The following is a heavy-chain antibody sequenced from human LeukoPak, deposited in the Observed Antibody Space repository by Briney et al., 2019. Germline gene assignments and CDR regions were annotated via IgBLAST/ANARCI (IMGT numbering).Heavy chain of an antibody. CDR3: AELGITMIGGV. J-gene: IGHJ6*04. Sequence: GGSLRLSCAASGFTFSSYEMNWVRQAPGKGLEWVSYISSSGSTIYYADSVKGRFTISRGNAKNSLYLQMNSLRTEDTAVYYCAELGITMIGGVWGKGTTVTISS. D-gene: IGHD3-10*02. V-gene: IGHV3-48*03. CDR2: ISSSGSTI. CDR1: GFTFSSYE.